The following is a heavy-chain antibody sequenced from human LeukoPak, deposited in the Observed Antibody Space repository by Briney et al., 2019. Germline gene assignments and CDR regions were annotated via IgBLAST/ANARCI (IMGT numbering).Heavy chain of an antibody. Sequence: PSQTLSLTCTVSGGSISSGGYYWSWIRQHPGKGLEWIGYIYYSGSTYYNPSLKSRVTISVDTSKNQFSLKLSSVTAADTAVYYCARGSPAEWLDPWGRGTLATVSS. CDR1: GGSISSGGYY. CDR2: IYYSGST. J-gene: IGHJ5*02. D-gene: IGHD2-2*01. CDR3: ARGSPAEWLDP. V-gene: IGHV4-31*03.